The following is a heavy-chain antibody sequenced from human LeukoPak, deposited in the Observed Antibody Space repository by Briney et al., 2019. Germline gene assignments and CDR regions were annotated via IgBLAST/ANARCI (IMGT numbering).Heavy chain of an antibody. Sequence: SVKVSCKASGYTFATYDVNWLRQAPGQGLEWMGWINPNSGGTNYAQKFQGRVTMTRDTSISTAYMELSRLRSDDTAVYYCAREPEAGYYDSSGYYGYWGQGTLVTVSS. V-gene: IGHV1-2*02. D-gene: IGHD3-22*01. CDR1: GYTFATYD. CDR2: INPNSGGT. CDR3: AREPEAGYYDSSGYYGY. J-gene: IGHJ4*02.